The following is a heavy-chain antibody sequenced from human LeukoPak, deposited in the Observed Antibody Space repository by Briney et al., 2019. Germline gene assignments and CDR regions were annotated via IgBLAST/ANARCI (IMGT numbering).Heavy chain of an antibody. D-gene: IGHD1-14*01. V-gene: IGHV3-21*06. Sequence: GGSLRLSCTASGLTFSTSGFNWVRQAPGKGLDWVASVGPTGSDRYHADSIKRRFTISRDNANNFLYLQMNSLRAGDTAVYYCATETNGRHYDYWGQGTLLTVSS. J-gene: IGHJ4*02. CDR2: VGPTGSDR. CDR1: GLTFSTSG. CDR3: ATETNGRHYDY.